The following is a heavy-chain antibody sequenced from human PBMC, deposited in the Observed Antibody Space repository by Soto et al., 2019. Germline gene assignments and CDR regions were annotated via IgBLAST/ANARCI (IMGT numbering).Heavy chain of an antibody. D-gene: IGHD6-6*01. CDR1: GFKFDDYV. Sequence: PWGSLRLSCAGSGFKFDDYVLHWVRQVPGKCPEWLSGMSWNSAYIGYTESVNGRFTISRDNAKNSLYLQMNSLRPEDTGLYYCVKDMSYGSSSSFHHWCQGT. CDR3: VKDMSYGSSSSFHH. CDR2: MSWNSAYI. V-gene: IGHV3-9*01. J-gene: IGHJ4*02.